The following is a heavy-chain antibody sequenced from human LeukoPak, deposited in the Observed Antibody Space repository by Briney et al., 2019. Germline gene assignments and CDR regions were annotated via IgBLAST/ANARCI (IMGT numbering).Heavy chain of an antibody. D-gene: IGHD6-19*01. V-gene: IGHV3-30*18. J-gene: IGHJ4*02. Sequence: GSLRLSCAASGFTFSSYGMHWVRQAPGKGLGWVAVISYDGSNKYYADSVKGRFTISRDNSKNTLYLQMNSLRAEDTAVYYCAKLPGIAVAGTDYWGQGTLVTVSS. CDR1: GFTFSSYG. CDR2: ISYDGSNK. CDR3: AKLPGIAVAGTDY.